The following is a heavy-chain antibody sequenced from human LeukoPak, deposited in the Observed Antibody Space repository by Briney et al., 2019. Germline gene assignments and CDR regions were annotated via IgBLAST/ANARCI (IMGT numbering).Heavy chain of an antibody. Sequence: SETLSLTCTVSGGSISSYYWSWIRQPPEKGLEWIGYLYYSGSTNYNPSLKSRVTISVDTSKNQFSLKLSSVTAADTAVYYCARGGGDNPGAFDIWGQGTMVTVSS. CDR2: LYYSGST. D-gene: IGHD4-23*01. CDR1: GGSISSYY. J-gene: IGHJ3*02. CDR3: ARGGGDNPGAFDI. V-gene: IGHV4-59*01.